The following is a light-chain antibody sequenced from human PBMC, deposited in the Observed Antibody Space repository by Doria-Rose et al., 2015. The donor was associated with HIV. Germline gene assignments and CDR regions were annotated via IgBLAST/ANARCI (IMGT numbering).Light chain of an antibody. V-gene: IGKV3-20*01. Sequence: EIVLTQSPGTLSLSPGERATLSCGAGQSFSSTYLAWYQQKPGQAPSLLIYDGSTRATGIPDRFSASGSGTDFTLTINRLEPEDFALYYCHQYGTSWTFGQGTKVEI. J-gene: IGKJ1*01. CDR2: DGS. CDR1: QSFSSTY. CDR3: HQYGTSWT.